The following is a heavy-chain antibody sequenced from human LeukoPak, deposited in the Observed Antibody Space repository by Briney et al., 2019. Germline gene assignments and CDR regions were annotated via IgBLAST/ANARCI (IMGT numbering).Heavy chain of an antibody. Sequence: GGSLRLSCAASGFTFTSYAMSWVRQAPGKGLEWVSAISGGGEDTYYPDSVKGRFTISRDNSKNTLYLQMNSLRAEDTAIYYCAKPRTMTTGVGRYFDLWGRGTLVTVSS. V-gene: IGHV3-23*01. CDR2: ISGGGEDT. J-gene: IGHJ2*01. CDR1: GFTFTSYA. CDR3: AKPRTMTTGVGRYFDL. D-gene: IGHD3-3*01.